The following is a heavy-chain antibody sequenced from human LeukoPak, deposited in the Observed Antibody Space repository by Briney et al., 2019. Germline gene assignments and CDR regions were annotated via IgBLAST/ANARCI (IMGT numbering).Heavy chain of an antibody. CDR3: AKDLDLYYDSSGHDY. V-gene: IGHV3-11*04. J-gene: IGHJ4*02. Sequence: PGGSLRLSCAASGFTFSDYYMSWIRQAPGKGLEWVSYISSSGSTIYYADSVKGRFTISRDNAKNSLYLQMNSLRAEDTAVYYCAKDLDLYYDSSGHDYWGQGTLVTVSS. D-gene: IGHD3-22*01. CDR1: GFTFSDYY. CDR2: ISSSGSTI.